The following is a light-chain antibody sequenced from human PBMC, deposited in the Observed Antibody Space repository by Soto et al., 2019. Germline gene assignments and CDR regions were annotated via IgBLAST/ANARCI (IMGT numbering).Light chain of an antibody. V-gene: IGKV3D-15*01. CDR1: QSVTNY. CDR2: DTS. Sequence: EIVLTQSPATLSLSPGERATLSCRASQSVTNYLAWYQQKPGQAPRLLIYDTSNRATGIPARFSGSGSGTEFTLTISSLQSEDCAIYYCQQYHTWPITFGGGTKVDIK. CDR3: QQYHTWPIT. J-gene: IGKJ4*01.